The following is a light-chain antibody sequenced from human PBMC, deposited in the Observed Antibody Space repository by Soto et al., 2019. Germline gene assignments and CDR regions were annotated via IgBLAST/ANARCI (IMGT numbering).Light chain of an antibody. CDR2: KAS. J-gene: IGKJ1*01. CDR3: QHYNSYSEA. V-gene: IGKV1-5*03. Sequence: DMQKPQSGSTLCASVGDRFTITCRASQTISSWLAWYQQKPGKAPKLLIYKASTLKSGVPSRFSGSGSGTEFTLTISSLKPDDFASYYCQHYNSYSEACGQGTKVEIK. CDR1: QTISSW.